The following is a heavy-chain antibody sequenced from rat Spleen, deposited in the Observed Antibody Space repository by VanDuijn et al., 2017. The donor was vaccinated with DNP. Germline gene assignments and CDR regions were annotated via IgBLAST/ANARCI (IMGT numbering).Heavy chain of an antibody. D-gene: IGHD1-11*01. Sequence: QVQLKESGPGLVQPSQTLSLTCTVSGFSLTSYTVSWVRQPPGKGLEWIAAISSGGSTYYNSALKSRLSISRDTSKSQVFLKMNSLQTEDTAMYFCAYGRWFAYWGQGTLVTVSS. CDR2: ISSGGST. CDR3: AYGRWFAY. CDR1: GFSLTSYT. J-gene: IGHJ3*01. V-gene: IGHV2-6*01.